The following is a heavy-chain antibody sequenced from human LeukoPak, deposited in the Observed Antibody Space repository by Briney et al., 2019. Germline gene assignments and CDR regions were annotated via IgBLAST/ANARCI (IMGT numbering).Heavy chain of an antibody. Sequence: PSETLSLTCTVSGGSISSSSYYWGWIRQPPGKGLEWIGSIYYSGSTYYNPSLKSRVTISVDTSKNQFSLKLSSVTAADTAVYYCARGNYYDSSGYGNYYYYMDVWGKGTTVTISS. CDR2: IYYSGST. CDR1: GGSISSSSYY. CDR3: ARGNYYDSSGYGNYYYYMDV. V-gene: IGHV4-39*01. D-gene: IGHD3-22*01. J-gene: IGHJ6*03.